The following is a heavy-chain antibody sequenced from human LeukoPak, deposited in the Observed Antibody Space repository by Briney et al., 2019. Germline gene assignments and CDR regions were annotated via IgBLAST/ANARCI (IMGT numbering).Heavy chain of an antibody. CDR2: IIPIFGTA. CDR1: GGTFISYA. Sequence: SVKVSCKASGGTFISYAISWVRQAPGQGLEWMGGIIPIFGTANYAQKFQGRVTITADESTSTAYMELSSLRSEDTAVYYCAREAQWLESYYYGMDVWGQETTVTVSS. D-gene: IGHD6-19*01. V-gene: IGHV1-69*13. J-gene: IGHJ6*02. CDR3: AREAQWLESYYYGMDV.